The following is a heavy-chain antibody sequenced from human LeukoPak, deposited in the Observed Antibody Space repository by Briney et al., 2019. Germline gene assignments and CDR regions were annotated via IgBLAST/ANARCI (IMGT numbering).Heavy chain of an antibody. Sequence: GGSLRLSCAASGFTFNSYSMNWVRQAPGKGLEWVSSISSSSSYIYYADSVKGRFTISRDNAKNSLYLQMNSLRAEDTAVYYCAREGEWELPPYYWGQGTLVTVSS. J-gene: IGHJ4*02. V-gene: IGHV3-21*01. CDR3: AREGEWELPPYY. D-gene: IGHD1-26*01. CDR1: GFTFNSYS. CDR2: ISSSSSYI.